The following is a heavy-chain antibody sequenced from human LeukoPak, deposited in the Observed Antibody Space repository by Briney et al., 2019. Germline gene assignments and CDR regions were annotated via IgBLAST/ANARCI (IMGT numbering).Heavy chain of an antibody. CDR3: ARASTSWGFDY. D-gene: IGHD2-2*01. CDR2: IYGSGYT. J-gene: IGHJ4*02. V-gene: IGHV4-59*01. Sequence: PSETLSLTCTVSGGSISGWYWSWIRQPPGKGLEWIGYIYGSGYTNYNPSLKSRVTMSIDTSKNHFSLKLTSVTAADTATYYCARASTSWGFDYWGQGTLVTVSS. CDR1: GGSISGWY.